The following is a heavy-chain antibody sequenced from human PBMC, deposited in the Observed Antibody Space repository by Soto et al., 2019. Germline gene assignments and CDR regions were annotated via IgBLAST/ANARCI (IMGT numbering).Heavy chain of an antibody. V-gene: IGHV4-31*03. J-gene: IGHJ6*02. CDR2: IYYSGST. CDR3: ARAPGYDILTGYHIKTHYYYYYGMDV. Sequence: SETLSLTCTVSGGSISSGGYYWSWIRQHPGKGLEWIGYIYYSGSTYYNPSLKSRVTISVDTSKNQFSLKLSSVTAADPAVYYCARAPGYDILTGYHIKTHYYYYYGMDVWGQGATVTVSS. CDR1: GGSISSGGYY. D-gene: IGHD3-9*01.